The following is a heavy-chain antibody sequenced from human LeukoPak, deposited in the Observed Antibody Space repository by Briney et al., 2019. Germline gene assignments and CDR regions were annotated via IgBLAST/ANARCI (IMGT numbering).Heavy chain of an antibody. CDR2: IYHSGST. CDR1: GGSISSSSYY. D-gene: IGHD3-10*01. Sequence: SETLSLTCTVSGGSISSSSYYWGWIRQPPGKGLEWIGSIYHSGSTNYNPSLKSRVTISVDTSKNQFSLKLSSVTAADTAVYYCARGRWFGELLFWPRETLFDYWGQGTLVTVSS. J-gene: IGHJ4*02. V-gene: IGHV4-39*07. CDR3: ARGRWFGELLFWPRETLFDY.